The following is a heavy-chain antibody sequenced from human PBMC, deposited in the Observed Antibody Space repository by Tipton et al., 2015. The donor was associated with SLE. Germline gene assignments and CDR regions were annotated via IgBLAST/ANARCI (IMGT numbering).Heavy chain of an antibody. CDR3: ARALYCGGDCSPYWYVDL. J-gene: IGHJ2*01. CDR2: ISSSSSYI. D-gene: IGHD2-21*01. Sequence: SLRLSCAASGFTFSSYSMNWVRQAPGKGLEWVSSISSSSSYIYYADSVKGRFTISRDNAKNSLYLQMNSLRAEDTAVYYCARALYCGGDCSPYWYVDLWGRGPLVPVSS. V-gene: IGHV3-21*01. CDR1: GFTFSSYS.